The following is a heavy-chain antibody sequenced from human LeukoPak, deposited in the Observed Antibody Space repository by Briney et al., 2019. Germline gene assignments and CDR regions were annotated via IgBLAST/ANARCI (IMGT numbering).Heavy chain of an antibody. Sequence: GGSLRLSCAASGFTFSSYGMHWVRQAPGKGLEWVAVISYDGSNKYYADSVKGRFTISRDNFKNTLYLQMNSLRAEDTAVYYCAKKSTGWFGESYYFDYWGQGTLVTVSS. J-gene: IGHJ4*02. CDR1: GFTFSSYG. D-gene: IGHD3-10*01. V-gene: IGHV3-30*18. CDR3: AKKSTGWFGESYYFDY. CDR2: ISYDGSNK.